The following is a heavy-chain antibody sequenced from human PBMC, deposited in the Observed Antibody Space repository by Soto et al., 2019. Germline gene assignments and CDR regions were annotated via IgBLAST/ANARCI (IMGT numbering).Heavy chain of an antibody. J-gene: IGHJ4*02. V-gene: IGHV3-23*01. CDR3: ARTGDGHHDFLDY. CDR1: GFTFSNYA. CDR2: ISANGRNA. D-gene: IGHD1-1*01. Sequence: GGSLRLSCAASGFTFSNYAMNWIRQAPGKGLEWLPSISANGRNAYYADSVKGRFTISRDRSKNSRFLQMNSLRVDDTAVYYCARTGDGHHDFLDYWGQGALVTVSS.